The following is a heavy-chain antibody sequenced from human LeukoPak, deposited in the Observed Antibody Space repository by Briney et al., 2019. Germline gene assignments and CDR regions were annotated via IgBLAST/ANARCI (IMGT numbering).Heavy chain of an antibody. V-gene: IGHV3-7*04. CDR3: AREGSSGWYGGDY. J-gene: IGHJ4*02. CDR1: GFTFSTYS. D-gene: IGHD6-19*01. Sequence: PGGSLRLSCAASGFTFSTYSMNWVRQAPGKGLEWVANIKQDGSEKYYVDSVKGRFTISRDNAKNSLYLQMNSLRAEDTAVYYCAREGSSGWYGGDYWGQGTLVTVSS. CDR2: IKQDGSEK.